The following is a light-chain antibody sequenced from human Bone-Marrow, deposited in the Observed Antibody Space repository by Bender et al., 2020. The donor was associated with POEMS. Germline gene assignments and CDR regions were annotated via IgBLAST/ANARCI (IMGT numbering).Light chain of an antibody. V-gene: IGLV2-14*01. CDR3: SSYTGSSTVV. J-gene: IGLJ2*01. CDR2: EVT. CDR1: ANDVGAYSY. Sequence: QSALTQPASVSGSPGQSITVSCTGTANDVGAYSYVSWYQQHPGKAPKLMIYEVTSRPSGVSDRFSGSKSGNTASLTISGLQVEDEADYFCSSYTGSSTVVFGGGTKLTVL.